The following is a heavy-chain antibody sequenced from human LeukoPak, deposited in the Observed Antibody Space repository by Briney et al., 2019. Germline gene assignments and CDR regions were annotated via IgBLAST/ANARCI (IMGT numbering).Heavy chain of an antibody. CDR1: GFTFDDYA. CDR2: ISWNSGSV. J-gene: IGHJ2*01. V-gene: IGHV3-9*03. Sequence: GGSLRLSCAASGFTFDDYAMHWVRQAPGKGLEWVSGISWNSGSVGYADSVKGRFTISRDNAKNSLYLQMSSLRAEDMALYFCAKGSGYSFGYWYFDLWGRGTLVTVSS. D-gene: IGHD5-18*01. CDR3: AKGSGYSFGYWYFDL.